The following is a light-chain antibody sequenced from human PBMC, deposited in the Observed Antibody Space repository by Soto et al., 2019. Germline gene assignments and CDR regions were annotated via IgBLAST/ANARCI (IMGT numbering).Light chain of an antibody. J-gene: IGLJ1*01. Sequence: SYELTQPPSVSVSPGQTARITCSGDALPKQYAYWYQQKPGQAPVLVIYQDTERPSGIPERFSGSSSGTTVTLTISGVQAEDEADHYCQSADSSGTYVFGTGTKLTVL. V-gene: IGLV3-25*03. CDR2: QDT. CDR1: ALPKQY. CDR3: QSADSSGTYV.